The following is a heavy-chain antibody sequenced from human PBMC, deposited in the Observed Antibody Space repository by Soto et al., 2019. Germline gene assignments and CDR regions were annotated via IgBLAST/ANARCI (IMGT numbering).Heavy chain of an antibody. CDR2: IKSKSDGGTI. CDR3: ARDLDYGGNSEASDV. CDR1: GFTFTNAW. V-gene: IGHV3-15*01. D-gene: IGHD4-17*01. J-gene: IGHJ3*01. Sequence: GGSLRLSCAASGFTFTNAWMTWVRQGPGKGLEWVGRIKSKSDGGTIDYAAPVKGRFTISRDDSKNTLYLQWSSLKASDTAMYYCARDLDYGGNSEASDVWGQGTMVTVSS.